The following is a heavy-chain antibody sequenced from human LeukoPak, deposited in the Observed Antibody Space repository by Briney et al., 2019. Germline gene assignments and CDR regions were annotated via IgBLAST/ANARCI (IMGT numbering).Heavy chain of an antibody. CDR2: IYYSGST. V-gene: IGHV4-59*01. D-gene: IGHD5-24*01. Sequence: SETLSLTCTVSGGSISSYYWSWIRQPPGKGLEWIGYIYYSGSTNYNPSLKSRVTISVDTSKNQFSLKLSSVTAADTAVYYCARGRDGYNYWGQGTLVTVSS. CDR3: ARGRDGYNY. J-gene: IGHJ4*02. CDR1: GGSISSYY.